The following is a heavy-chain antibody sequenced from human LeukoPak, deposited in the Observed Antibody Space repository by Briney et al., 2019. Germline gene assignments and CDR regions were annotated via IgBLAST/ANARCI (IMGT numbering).Heavy chain of an antibody. J-gene: IGHJ4*02. CDR3: AKGSYYFDY. V-gene: IGHV3-30*04. CDR1: GFTFSSYA. CDR2: ISYDGSNK. D-gene: IGHD2-15*01. Sequence: GGSLRLSCAASGFTFSSYAMHWVRQAPGKGLERVAVISYDGSNKYYADSVKGRFTISRDISKNTLYLQMNSLRAEDTAVYYCAKGSYYFDYWGQGTLVTVSS.